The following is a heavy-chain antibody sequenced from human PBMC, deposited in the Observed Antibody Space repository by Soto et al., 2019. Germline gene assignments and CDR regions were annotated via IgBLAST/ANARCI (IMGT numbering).Heavy chain of an antibody. CDR2: ISGSGGRT. V-gene: IGHV3-23*01. CDR1: GFTFSNYA. Sequence: PGGSLRLSCEVSGFTFSNYAMSWVRQAPGKGPEWVSVISGSGGRTYYADFVKGRFTISKDTSKNTLFLQMSSLSAEDTAVYYCAKDYMSQAYLYSSGWYADYWGQGTLVTVSS. J-gene: IGHJ4*02. CDR3: AKDYMSQAYLYSSGWYADY. D-gene: IGHD6-19*01.